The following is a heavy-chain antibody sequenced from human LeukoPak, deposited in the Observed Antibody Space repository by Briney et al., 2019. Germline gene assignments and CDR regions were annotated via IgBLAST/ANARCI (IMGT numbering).Heavy chain of an antibody. CDR2: INPSTVYI. CDR1: GYSFTSYY. D-gene: IGHD1-14*01. V-gene: IGHV1-46*01. CDR3: ARENPIKSWDY. Sequence: ASVKVSCKTPGYSFTSYYMHWVRQAPGQGLEWMGVINPSTVYITYAQKFQGRVTMIRDTSTSTVYMELSRLRSEDTAVYYCARENPIKSWDYWGQGTLVTVSS. J-gene: IGHJ4*02.